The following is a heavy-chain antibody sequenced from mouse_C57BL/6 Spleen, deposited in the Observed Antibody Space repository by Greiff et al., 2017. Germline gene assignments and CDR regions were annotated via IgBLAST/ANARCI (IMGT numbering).Heavy chain of an antibody. CDR2: ISSGSSTI. Sequence: EVHLVESGGGLVKPGGSLKLSCAASGFTFSDSGMHWVRQAPEKGLEWVAYISSGSSTIYYADTVKGRFTISRDNAKNTLFLQMTSLRSEDTAMYYCARWGYYYGSSGYFDVWGTGTTVTVSS. J-gene: IGHJ1*03. V-gene: IGHV5-17*01. D-gene: IGHD1-1*01. CDR3: ARWGYYYGSSGYFDV. CDR1: GFTFSDSG.